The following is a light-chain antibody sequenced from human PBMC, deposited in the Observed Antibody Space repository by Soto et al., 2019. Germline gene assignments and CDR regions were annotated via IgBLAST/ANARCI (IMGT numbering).Light chain of an antibody. CDR1: QSVSSSY. Sequence: EIVLTQSPATLSLSPGERATLSCRASQSVSSSYLAWYQQRPGQAPRLLNYGASSRATGIPDRFSGSGSGTDLTLTISRLEPEDFAVYYCQQYGSSFTWTFGQGTKVDIK. J-gene: IGKJ1*01. CDR3: QQYGSSFTWT. CDR2: GAS. V-gene: IGKV3-20*01.